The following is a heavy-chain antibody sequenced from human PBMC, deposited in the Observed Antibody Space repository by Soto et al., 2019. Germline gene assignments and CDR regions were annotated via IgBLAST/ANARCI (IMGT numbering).Heavy chain of an antibody. CDR1: GGTFSSYT. J-gene: IGHJ4*02. CDR2: IIPILGIA. CDR3: ARDPSYSGYENNFDY. V-gene: IGHV1-69*04. Sequence: ASVKVSCKASGGTFSSYTISWVRQAPGQGLEWMGRIIPILGIANYAQKFQGRVTITADKSTSTAYMELSSLRSEDTAVYYCARDPSYSGYENNFDYWGQGTLVTVSS. D-gene: IGHD5-12*01.